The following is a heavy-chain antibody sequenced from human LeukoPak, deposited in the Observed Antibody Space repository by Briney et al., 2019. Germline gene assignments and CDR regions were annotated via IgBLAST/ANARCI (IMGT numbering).Heavy chain of an antibody. CDR2: IYSGGST. D-gene: IGHD6-19*01. CDR1: GFTVSSNY. V-gene: IGHV3-53*01. J-gene: IGHJ4*02. CDR3: ARGAVADFDY. Sequence: GGSLRLSCAASGFTVSSNYMSWVRQAPGKGLEWVSVIYSGGSTYYADSVKGRFAISRDNSKNTLYLQMNCLRAEDTAVYYCARGAVADFDYWGQGTLVTVSS.